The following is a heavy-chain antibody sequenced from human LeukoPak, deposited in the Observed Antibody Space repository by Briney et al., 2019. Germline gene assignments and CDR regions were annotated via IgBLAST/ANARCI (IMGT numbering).Heavy chain of an antibody. V-gene: IGHV4-34*01. J-gene: IGHJ4*02. Sequence: SETLSLTCAVYGGSFSGYYWSWIRQPPGKGLEWIGEINHSGSTNYNPSLKSRVTISVDTPKNQFSLNLGSVTAADTAIYYCARKYCTSTTCYPDYWGQGTLVTVSS. CDR3: ARKYCTSTTCYPDY. D-gene: IGHD2-2*01. CDR1: GGSFSGYY. CDR2: INHSGST.